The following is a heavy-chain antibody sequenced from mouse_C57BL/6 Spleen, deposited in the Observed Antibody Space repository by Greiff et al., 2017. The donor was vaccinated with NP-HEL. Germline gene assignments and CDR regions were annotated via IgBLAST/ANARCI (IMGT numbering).Heavy chain of an antibody. CDR3: ARGLGPDY. J-gene: IGHJ2*01. CDR2: IDPSDSDT. CDR1: GYTFTSYW. V-gene: IGHV1-52*01. Sequence: QVQLKQSGAELVRPGSSVKLSCKASGYTFTSYWMHWVKQRPIQGLEWIGNIDPSDSDTHYNQKFKDKATLTVDKSSSTAYMQLSSLTSEDSAVYDCARGLGPDYWGQGTTLTVSS. D-gene: IGHD4-1*01.